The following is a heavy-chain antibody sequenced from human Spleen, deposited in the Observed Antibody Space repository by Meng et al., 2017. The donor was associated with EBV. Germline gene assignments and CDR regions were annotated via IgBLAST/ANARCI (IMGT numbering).Heavy chain of an antibody. CDR3: AKVTGIDPCSSSSCYFDY. CDR1: GFTFSGYA. CDR2: ISYDGSNR. J-gene: IGHJ4*02. Sequence: QVQLVESGGGVVQPGTSLRLSCAASGFTFSGYAMHWVRQAPGKGLEWVAFISYDGSNRYHADSAKGRFTISRDSSKNTVYLQMNGLRAEDTAVYYCAKVTGIDPCSSSSCYFDYWGQGTLVTVSS. D-gene: IGHD2-15*01. V-gene: IGHV3-30-3*01.